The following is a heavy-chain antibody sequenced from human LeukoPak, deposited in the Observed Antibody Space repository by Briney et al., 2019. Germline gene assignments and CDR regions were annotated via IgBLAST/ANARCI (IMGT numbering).Heavy chain of an antibody. V-gene: IGHV3-15*07. J-gene: IGHJ3*02. Sequence: GGSLRLSCAASGFTFSNAWMNWVRQAPGKGLEWVGRIKSKTDGGTTDYAAPVKGRITISRDDSKNTLYLQMNSLKTEDTAVYYCTTDGYYYDSSGYYDAFDIWGQGTMVTVSS. CDR2: IKSKTDGGTT. D-gene: IGHD3-22*01. CDR3: TTDGYYYDSSGYYDAFDI. CDR1: GFTFSNAW.